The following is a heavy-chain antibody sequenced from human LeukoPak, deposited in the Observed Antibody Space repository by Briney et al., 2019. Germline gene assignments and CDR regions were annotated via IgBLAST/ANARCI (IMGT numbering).Heavy chain of an antibody. J-gene: IGHJ4*02. D-gene: IGHD2-8*02. Sequence: ASVKVSCKASGYTITGYYMHWVRQAPGQGLEWMGRINPNTGDTNSARKFQGRITMTRDTSISTVYMELSRLRSEDTAVYYCARDREVSGRTGLCYWGQGTLVTVSS. V-gene: IGHV1-2*06. CDR3: ARDREVSGRTGLCY. CDR1: GYTITGYY. CDR2: INPNTGDT.